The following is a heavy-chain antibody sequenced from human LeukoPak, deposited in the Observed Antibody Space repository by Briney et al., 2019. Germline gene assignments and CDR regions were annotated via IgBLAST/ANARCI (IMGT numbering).Heavy chain of an antibody. CDR2: ISAYNGNT. CDR3: ARNHPYYYGSESYYGGFDY. Sequence: GAAVTVSCKASGYTFTSYVLSWVRQAPGQGLEWMGWISAYNGNTHYAQKLQGRVTMTTDTSTSTAYMELRSLSSDDTAVYYCARNHPYYYGSESYYGGFDYWGQGTLVTVSS. J-gene: IGHJ4*02. V-gene: IGHV1-18*04. CDR1: GYTFTSYV. D-gene: IGHD3-10*01.